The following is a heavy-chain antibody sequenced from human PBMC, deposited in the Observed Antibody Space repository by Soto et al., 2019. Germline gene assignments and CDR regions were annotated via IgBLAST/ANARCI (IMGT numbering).Heavy chain of an antibody. Sequence: SLRLSCAASGFKFSDAWMSWVHQAPGKGPEWVGRIKSRGSGGTTDYAAPVKGRFTISRDDPQNTLFLQMNSLKTEDTAVYYCSWSHYITYYFDSWGQGTLVTVSS. V-gene: IGHV3-15*01. D-gene: IGHD3-3*01. CDR1: GFKFSDAW. CDR3: SWSHYITYYFDS. CDR2: IKSRGSGGTT. J-gene: IGHJ4*02.